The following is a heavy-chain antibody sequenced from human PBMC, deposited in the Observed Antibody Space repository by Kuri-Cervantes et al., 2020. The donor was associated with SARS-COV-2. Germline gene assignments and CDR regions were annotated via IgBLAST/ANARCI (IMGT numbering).Heavy chain of an antibody. Sequence: SETLSLTCTVSGGSISSSSYYWGWIWQPPGKGLEWIGSIYHSGSTYYNPSLKSRVTISVDTSKNQFSLKLSSVTAADTAVYYRARMIFGVVIIANWFDPWGQGTLVTVSS. V-gene: IGHV4-39*07. CDR1: GGSISSSSYY. J-gene: IGHJ5*02. CDR2: IYHSGST. D-gene: IGHD3-3*01. CDR3: ARMIFGVVIIANWFDP.